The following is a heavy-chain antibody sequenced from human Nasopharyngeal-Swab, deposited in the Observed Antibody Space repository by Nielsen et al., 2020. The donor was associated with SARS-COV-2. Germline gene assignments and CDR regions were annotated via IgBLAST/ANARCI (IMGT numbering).Heavy chain of an antibody. CDR1: GGSFSGYY. CDR2: IYYSGGT. D-gene: IGHD6-19*01. CDR3: ASEEVAGTYYYYYGMDV. V-gene: IGHV4-34*01. Sequence: SETLSLTCAVYGGSFSGYYWSWIRQPPGKGLEWIGSIYYSGGTYYNPSLKSRVTISVDTSKNQFSLKLSSVTAADTAVYYCASEEVAGTYYYYYGMDVWGQGTTVTVSS. J-gene: IGHJ6*02.